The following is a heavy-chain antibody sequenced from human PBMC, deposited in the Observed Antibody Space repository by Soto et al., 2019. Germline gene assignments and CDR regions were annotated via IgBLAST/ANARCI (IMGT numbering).Heavy chain of an antibody. CDR3: ARLGCSSTSCYLYYYYYGMDV. D-gene: IGHD2-2*01. J-gene: IGHJ6*02. Sequence: PGESLKISCKGSGYSFTSYWIGWARQMPGKGLEWMGIIYPGDSDTRYSPSFQGQVTISADKSISTAYLQWSSLKASDTAMYYCARLGCSSTSCYLYYYYYGMDVWGQGTTVTVSS. CDR1: GYSFTSYW. V-gene: IGHV5-51*01. CDR2: IYPGDSDT.